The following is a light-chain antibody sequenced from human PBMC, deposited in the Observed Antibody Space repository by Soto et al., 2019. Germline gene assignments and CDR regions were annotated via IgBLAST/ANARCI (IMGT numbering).Light chain of an antibody. Sequence: ESGLTQSPGTLSLSPGERATLSCRASQSVSSSFLAWYQQKPGQAPRLLIYGASSRATGITDRFSGSGSGTDVPLTLSRLEPEDFAVYYCQQYDISPRTFGQGTKVEI. CDR1: QSVSSSF. V-gene: IGKV3-20*01. CDR2: GAS. CDR3: QQYDISPRT. J-gene: IGKJ1*01.